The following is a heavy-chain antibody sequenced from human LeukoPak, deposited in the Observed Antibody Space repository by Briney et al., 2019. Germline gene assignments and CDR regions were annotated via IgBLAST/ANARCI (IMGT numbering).Heavy chain of an antibody. Sequence: GGSLRLSCAASGFTFSSYSMNWVRQAPGKWLELVSSISSSSSYIYYADSVKGRFTISRDNAKNSLYLQMNSLRAEDTAVYYCASRYCSGGSCYSGWGAGFDPWGQGTLVTVSS. CDR2: ISSSSSYI. V-gene: IGHV3-21*01. CDR3: ASRYCSGGSCYSGWGAGFDP. CDR1: GFTFSSYS. D-gene: IGHD2-15*01. J-gene: IGHJ5*02.